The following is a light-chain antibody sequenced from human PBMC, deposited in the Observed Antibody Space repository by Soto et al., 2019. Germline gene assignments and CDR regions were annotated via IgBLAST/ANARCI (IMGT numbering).Light chain of an antibody. V-gene: IGLV1-40*01. J-gene: IGLJ2*01. CDR2: DNT. CDR1: SSNIGAGFD. CDR3: QSYDSSLSGWL. Sequence: QSVLTQPPSVSGAPGQRVTISCTGSSSNIGAGFDVHWYQHLPGTAPKPLIYDNTNRPSGVPDRFSGSKSGTSASLAITGLQAEDEADHYCQSYDSSLSGWLFGGGTQLTVL.